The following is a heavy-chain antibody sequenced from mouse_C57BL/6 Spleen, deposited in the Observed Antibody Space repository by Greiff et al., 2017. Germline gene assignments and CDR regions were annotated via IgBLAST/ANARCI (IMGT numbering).Heavy chain of an antibody. J-gene: IGHJ2*01. D-gene: IGHD1-1*01. CDR3: TFLMYYCSSSSYYFDY. Sequence: EVKLMESGGGLVQPGGSMKLSCAASGFTFSDAWMDWVRQSPEKGLEWVAEIRNKANNHATYYAESVKGRFTIARNDSKSSVYLQMNSLRSEDTGIDYCTFLMYYCSSSSYYFDYWGQGTTLTVSS. CDR1: GFTFSDAW. CDR2: IRNKANNHAT. V-gene: IGHV6-6*01.